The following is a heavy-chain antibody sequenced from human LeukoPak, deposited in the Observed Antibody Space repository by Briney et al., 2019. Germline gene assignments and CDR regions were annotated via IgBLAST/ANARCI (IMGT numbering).Heavy chain of an antibody. CDR3: ATDKSYFQQLVHLFYY. V-gene: IGHV1-24*01. J-gene: IGHJ4*02. CDR1: GGTFSSYA. CDR2: FDPEDGET. D-gene: IGHD6-13*01. Sequence: ASVKVSCKASGGTFSSYAISWVRQAPGQGLEWMGGFDPEDGETIYAQKFQGRVTMTEDTSTDTAYMELSSLRSEDTAVYYCATDKSYFQQLVHLFYYWGQGTLVTVSS.